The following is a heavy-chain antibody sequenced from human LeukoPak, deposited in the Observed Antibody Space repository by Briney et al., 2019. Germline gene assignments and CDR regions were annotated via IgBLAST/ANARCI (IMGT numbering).Heavy chain of an antibody. V-gene: IGHV3-74*01. Sequence: PGGSLRLSCAASGFTFSSYWMHWVRQVPGKGLVWVARIKSDGGTTSYADSVKGRFTISRDNAKNTLYLQMNSLRAEDTAVYYCARVYNYGSVDYWGQGTLVTVSS. CDR2: IKSDGGTT. D-gene: IGHD5-18*01. CDR1: GFTFSSYW. J-gene: IGHJ4*02. CDR3: ARVYNYGSVDY.